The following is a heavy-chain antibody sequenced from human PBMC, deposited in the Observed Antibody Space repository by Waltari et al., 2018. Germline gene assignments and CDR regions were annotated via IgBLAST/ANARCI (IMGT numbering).Heavy chain of an antibody. Sequence: EVQLVESGGGLVQPGGSLRLSCAASGFTFSSYAMSWVRQAPGKWLEWVSAISGSGGSTYYADSVKGRFTISRDNSKNTLYLQMNSLRAEDTAVYYCAKAPTVAGTGFYYYYGMDVWGQGTTVTVSS. CDR1: GFTFSSYA. CDR2: ISGSGGST. J-gene: IGHJ6*02. V-gene: IGHV3-23*04. D-gene: IGHD6-19*01. CDR3: AKAPTVAGTGFYYYYGMDV.